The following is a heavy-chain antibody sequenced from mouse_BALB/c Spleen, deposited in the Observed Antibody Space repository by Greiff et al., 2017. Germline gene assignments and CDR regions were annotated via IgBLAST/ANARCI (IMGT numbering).Heavy chain of an antibody. V-gene: IGHV5-6-2*01. Sequence: EVKLVESGGGLVKLGGSLKLSCAASGFTFSSYYMSWVRQTPEKRLELVAAINSNGGSTYYPDTVKGRFTISRVNAKNTLYLQMSSLKSEDTALYYCARRVDYYGSSHWYFDVWGAGTTVTVSS. J-gene: IGHJ1*01. CDR3: ARRVDYYGSSHWYFDV. CDR2: INSNGGST. D-gene: IGHD1-1*01. CDR1: GFTFSSYY.